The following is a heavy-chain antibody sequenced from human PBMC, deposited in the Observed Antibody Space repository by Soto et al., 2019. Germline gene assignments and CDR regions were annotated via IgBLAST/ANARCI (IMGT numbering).Heavy chain of an antibody. D-gene: IGHD3-3*01. Sequence: EVRLLESGGGLVQPGGSLRLSCAASGLTVGSSAMTWVRQAPGKGLEWISSLSGDGKATYYADSVKGRFTISRDISKNTLFLQMDSLRVEDTAIYFCARITRSWGQGTQVTVSS. CDR1: GLTVGSSA. J-gene: IGHJ5*02. CDR3: ARITRS. CDR2: LSGDGKAT. V-gene: IGHV3-23*01.